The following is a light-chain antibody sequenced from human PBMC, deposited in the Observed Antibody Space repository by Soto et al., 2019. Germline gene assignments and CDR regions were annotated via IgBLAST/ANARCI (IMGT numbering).Light chain of an antibody. CDR2: MND. CDR1: TSNILRNY. V-gene: IGLV1-47*01. J-gene: IGLJ1*01. CDR3: ASWDDSLSGYV. Sequence: QSVLTQPPSASGNPGQRLTISCYGSTSNILRNYVYWYRQLPGTAPRLLISMNDQRPSGVPDRFSGSKSGTSASLAISGLRSEDEADYYCASWDDSLSGYVFGTGTKVTVL.